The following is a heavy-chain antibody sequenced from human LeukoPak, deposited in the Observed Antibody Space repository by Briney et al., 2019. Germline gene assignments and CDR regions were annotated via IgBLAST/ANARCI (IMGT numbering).Heavy chain of an antibody. J-gene: IGHJ6*04. CDR2: ISAYNGNT. Sequence: ASVKVSCKASGYTFTNYGFSWVRQAPGQGLEWMGWISAYNGNTNYAQKLQGRVTTTTDTSTTTAYMELRSLRSDDTAVYYCARDGGYYYGMDVWGKGTTVIVSS. CDR1: GYTFTNYG. V-gene: IGHV1-18*04. CDR3: ARDGGYYYGMDV. D-gene: IGHD3-3*01.